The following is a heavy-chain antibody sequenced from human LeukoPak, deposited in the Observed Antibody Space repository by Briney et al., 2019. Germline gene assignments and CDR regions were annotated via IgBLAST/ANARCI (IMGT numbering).Heavy chain of an antibody. Sequence: GGSLRLSCAASGFSFSSYWMSWVRQAPGKGLEWVANIKQDGSEKYYVDSVKGRFTISRDNAKNSLYLQMNSLRAEDTAVYYCAREGTTSHFDYWGQGTLVTVSS. CDR3: AREGTTSHFDY. CDR1: GFSFSSYW. D-gene: IGHD1-14*01. J-gene: IGHJ4*02. CDR2: IKQDGSEK. V-gene: IGHV3-7*01.